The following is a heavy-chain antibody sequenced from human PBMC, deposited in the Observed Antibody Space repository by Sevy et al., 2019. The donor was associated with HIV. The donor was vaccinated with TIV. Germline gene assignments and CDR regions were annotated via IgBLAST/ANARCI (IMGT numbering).Heavy chain of an antibody. CDR3: AIDLNRYYDSSGYYYEHYYYGMDV. V-gene: IGHV3-11*01. D-gene: IGHD3-22*01. J-gene: IGHJ6*02. CDR2: ISSSGSTI. Sequence: GGSLRLSCAASGFTFSDYYMSWIRQAPGKGLEWVSYISSSGSTIYYADSVKGRFTISRDNAKNSLYLQMNSLIAEDTAVYYCAIDLNRYYDSSGYYYEHYYYGMDVWGQGTTVTVSS. CDR1: GFTFSDYY.